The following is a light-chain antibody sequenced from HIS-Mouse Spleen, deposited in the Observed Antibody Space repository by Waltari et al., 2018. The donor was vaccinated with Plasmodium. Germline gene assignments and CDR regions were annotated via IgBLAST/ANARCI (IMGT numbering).Light chain of an antibody. J-gene: IGKJ2*01. CDR2: VAS. V-gene: IGKV1-17*03. Sequence: DIQMTQSPSAMSASVGDRVTITCRASQGISNYLALFQQKPGKVPNGLIYVASCLQSGVPSRCSGSGSGTEFTLTISSLQPEDFATYYCLQHNSYPMYTFGQGTKLEIK. CDR3: LQHNSYPMYT. CDR1: QGISNY.